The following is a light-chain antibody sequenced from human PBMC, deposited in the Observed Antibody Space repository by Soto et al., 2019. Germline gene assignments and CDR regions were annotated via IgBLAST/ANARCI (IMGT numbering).Light chain of an antibody. CDR1: QSIASW. J-gene: IGKJ1*01. CDR2: VAS. CDR3: QHYYSYPWT. Sequence: DIQMTQSPSTLSASVGDRVTITCRASQSIASWLAWYQQKPGKAPKLLISVASTLKSGVPLRFSGSGSGTDFTLTISSLQPDDFATYYCQHYYSYPWTFGQGTKVEIK. V-gene: IGKV1-5*01.